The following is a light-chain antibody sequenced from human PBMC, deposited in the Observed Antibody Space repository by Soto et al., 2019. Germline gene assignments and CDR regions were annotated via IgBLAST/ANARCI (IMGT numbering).Light chain of an antibody. Sequence: DIKRTQSPSSLSASVGDRVTIRCRTSQGISSYLACYQQKPGKAPKLIIYGASTLQSGVPSRFSGSGSGTEFTLTISSLQPQDFATYYCQQLNSYPPLTFGGGTKVDTK. CDR3: QQLNSYPPLT. CDR2: GAS. CDR1: QGISSY. V-gene: IGKV1-9*01. J-gene: IGKJ4*01.